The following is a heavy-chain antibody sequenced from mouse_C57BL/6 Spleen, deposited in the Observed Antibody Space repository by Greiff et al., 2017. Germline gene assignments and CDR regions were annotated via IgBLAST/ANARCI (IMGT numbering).Heavy chain of an antibody. CDR3: ARVPYGSNEYYLDY. Sequence: QVQLQQPGAELVKPGASVKLSCKASGYTFTSYWMQWVKQRPGQGLEWIGEIDPSDSYTNYNQKFKGKATLTVDTSSSTAYMQLSSLTSEDSAVYYCARVPYGSNEYYLDYWGQGTTLTVSS. CDR2: IDPSDSYT. D-gene: IGHD1-1*01. J-gene: IGHJ2*01. CDR1: GYTFTSYW. V-gene: IGHV1-50*01.